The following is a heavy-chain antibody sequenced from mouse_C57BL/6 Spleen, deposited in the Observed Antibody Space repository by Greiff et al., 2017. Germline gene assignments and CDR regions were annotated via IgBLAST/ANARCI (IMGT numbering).Heavy chain of an antibody. J-gene: IGHJ2*01. CDR1: GYTFTDYE. Sequence: QVQLQQSGAELVRPGASVTLSCKASGYTFTDYEMHWVKQTPVNGLEWIGAIDPETGGTAYNQKFKGKAILTADKSSSTAYMELRSLTSEDSAVYYCTIYYGNYFAYWGQGTTLTVSS. CDR2: IDPETGGT. D-gene: IGHD2-1*01. CDR3: TIYYGNYFAY. V-gene: IGHV1-15*01.